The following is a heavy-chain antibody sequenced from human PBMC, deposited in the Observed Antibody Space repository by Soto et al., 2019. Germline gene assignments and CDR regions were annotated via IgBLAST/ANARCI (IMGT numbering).Heavy chain of an antibody. Sequence: PGGSLRLSCAASGFTFDDYAMHWVRQAPGKGLEWVSGISWNSGSIGYADSVKGRFTISRDNAKNSLYLQMNSLRAEDTALYYCAKDMEQLVPPGYYYYYMDVWGKGTTVTVS. J-gene: IGHJ6*03. CDR1: GFTFDDYA. V-gene: IGHV3-9*01. CDR3: AKDMEQLVPPGYYYYYMDV. D-gene: IGHD6-6*01. CDR2: ISWNSGSI.